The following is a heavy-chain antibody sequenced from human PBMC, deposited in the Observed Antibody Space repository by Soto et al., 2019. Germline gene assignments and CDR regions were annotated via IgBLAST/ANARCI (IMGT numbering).Heavy chain of an antibody. J-gene: IGHJ4*02. CDR3: AKGITSFGVVLDY. D-gene: IGHD3-3*01. CDR2: ISGSGGST. CDR1: GFTFSSYA. V-gene: IGHV3-23*01. Sequence: EVQLLESGGGLVQPGGSLRLSCAASGFTFSSYAMSWVRQAPGKGLEWVSAISGSGGSTYYADSVKGRFTISRDNSKNTLYLQMNSLSAEDTAVYYCAKGITSFGVVLDYLGQGTLVTVSS.